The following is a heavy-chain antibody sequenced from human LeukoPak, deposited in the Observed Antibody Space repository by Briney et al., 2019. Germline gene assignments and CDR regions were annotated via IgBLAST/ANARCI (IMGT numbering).Heavy chain of an antibody. CDR1: GFTFNNYN. D-gene: IGHD6-13*01. Sequence: GGSLRLSCAASGFTFNNYNMNWVRQAPGKGLEWVSVIYSGGRTYYTDSVKGRFTISRDNSKNTLYLQMDSLRADDTAVYYCAGGRTYSSSTLEDYWGQGTLVTVSS. J-gene: IGHJ4*02. CDR3: AGGRTYSSSTLEDY. CDR2: IYSGGRT. V-gene: IGHV3-53*01.